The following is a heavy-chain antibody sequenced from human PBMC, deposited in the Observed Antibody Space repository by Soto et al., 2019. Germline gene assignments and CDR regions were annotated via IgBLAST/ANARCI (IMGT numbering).Heavy chain of an antibody. CDR1: GYTFTSYD. CDR2: MNPNSGNT. Sequence: QVQLVQSGAEVKKPGASVKVSCKASGYTFTSYDINWVRQATGQGLEWMGWMNPNSGNTGYAQKFQGRVTMTRNTSISTAYMELSSLRSEDTAVYYCARGQSIAVLSYYYMDVWGKGTTVTVSS. D-gene: IGHD6-6*01. CDR3: ARGQSIAVLSYYYMDV. V-gene: IGHV1-8*01. J-gene: IGHJ6*03.